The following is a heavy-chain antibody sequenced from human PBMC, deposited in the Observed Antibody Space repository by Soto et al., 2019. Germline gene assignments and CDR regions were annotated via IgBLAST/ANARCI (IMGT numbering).Heavy chain of an antibody. V-gene: IGHV4-4*02. J-gene: IGHJ6*02. CDR1: GGSISSSNW. CDR2: IYHSGST. D-gene: IGHD2-15*01. CDR3: ARNNVVVVAANRYYYGMDV. Sequence: SETLSLTCAVAGGSISSSNWWSWVRQPPGKGLEWIGEIYHSGSTNYNPSLKSRVTISVDKSKNQFSLKLSSVTAADTAVYYCARNNVVVVAANRYYYGMDVWGQGTTVTVSS.